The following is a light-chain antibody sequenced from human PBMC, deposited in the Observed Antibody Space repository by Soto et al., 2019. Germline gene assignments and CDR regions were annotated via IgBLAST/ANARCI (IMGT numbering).Light chain of an antibody. CDR3: QVWDGRDAV. J-gene: IGLJ2*01. V-gene: IGLV3-1*01. CDR1: NLGGKY. CDR2: QDT. Sequence: SSELTQPPSVSVSPGQTASITCSGDNLGGKYAFWYQQRPGQSPVLVIYQDTKRPSGIPERFSGSNSGNTATLTLSGTQTMDEADYYCQVWDGRDAVFGGGTKLTVL.